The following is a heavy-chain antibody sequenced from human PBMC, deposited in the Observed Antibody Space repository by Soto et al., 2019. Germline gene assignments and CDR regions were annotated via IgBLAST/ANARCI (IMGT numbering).Heavy chain of an antibody. Sequence: GGSLRLSCAASGFTFSNVKMTWVRQVPGKGLEWVARIKSKNDGGATDYAAPVKGRFIISRDDSKNTVSLQMNSLETEDTAMYYCTTDGASGGTDSYYFDYWGQGALVTVSS. CDR1: GFTFSNVK. D-gene: IGHD1-26*01. V-gene: IGHV3-15*01. CDR2: IKSKNDGGAT. CDR3: TTDGASGGTDSYYFDY. J-gene: IGHJ4*02.